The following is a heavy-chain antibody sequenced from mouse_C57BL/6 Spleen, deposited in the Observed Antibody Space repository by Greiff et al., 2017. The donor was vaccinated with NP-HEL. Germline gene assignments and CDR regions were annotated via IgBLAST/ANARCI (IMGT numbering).Heavy chain of an antibody. CDR1: GYTFTSYW. D-gene: IGHD2-4*01. CDR2: IYPGSGST. Sequence: QVQLKQPGAELVKPGASVKMSCKASGYTFTSYWITWVKQRPGQGLEWIGDIYPGSGSTNYNEKFKSKATLTVDTSSSTAYMQLSSLTSEDSAVYYCARENYDYDPYCCDDWGQGTTLTVSS. J-gene: IGHJ2*01. V-gene: IGHV1-55*01. CDR3: ARENYDYDPYCCDD.